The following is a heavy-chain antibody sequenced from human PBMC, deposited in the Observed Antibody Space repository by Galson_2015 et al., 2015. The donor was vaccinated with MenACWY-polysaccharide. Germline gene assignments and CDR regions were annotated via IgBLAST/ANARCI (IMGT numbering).Heavy chain of an antibody. CDR3: GRAPTRGEFPFSGWYIDY. CDR1: GFTFSSYW. D-gene: IGHD3-16*01. CDR2: TNSDGRST. J-gene: IGHJ4*02. V-gene: IGHV3-74*01. Sequence: SLRLSCAASGFTFSSYWMHWVRQAPGKGLVWVSRTNSDGRSTSYADSVTGRFTISRDNAKSTMYLQMNSLGAEDTAVYYCGRAPTRGEFPFSGWYIDYWGQGSLVTVSS.